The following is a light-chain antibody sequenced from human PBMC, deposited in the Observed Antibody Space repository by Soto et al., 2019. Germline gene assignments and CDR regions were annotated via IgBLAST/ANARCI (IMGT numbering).Light chain of an antibody. J-gene: IGLJ1*01. CDR1: SSDVGVYNY. V-gene: IGLV2-14*01. Sequence: QSVLNQPASVSGSPGQSITISCTGTSSDVGVYNYVSWYLQHPGKAPKLMIYDVSNRPSGVSKLFSGYKSGNTASLTTSGLQAEEEADYYCSSYTSSSTYVFGTGTKLTVL. CDR3: SSYTSSSTYV. CDR2: DVS.